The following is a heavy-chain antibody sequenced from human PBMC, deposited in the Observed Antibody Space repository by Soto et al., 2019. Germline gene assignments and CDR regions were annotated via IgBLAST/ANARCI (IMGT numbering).Heavy chain of an antibody. CDR1: VGSVRAPDW. Sequence: LSLTCTLSVGSVRAPDWWNWVRQSPDKGLEWIAEVHISGHSNYNPSLRSRVSVSIDSSKNQFYLNLNSVTAADTAIYYCARVRQGCSANNCYFDPWGQGTQVTVSS. CDR2: VHISGHS. V-gene: IGHV4-4*02. J-gene: IGHJ5*01. D-gene: IGHD1-1*01. CDR3: ARVRQGCSANNCYFDP.